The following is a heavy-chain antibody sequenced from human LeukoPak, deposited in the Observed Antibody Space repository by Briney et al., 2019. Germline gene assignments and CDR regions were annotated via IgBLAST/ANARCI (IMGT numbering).Heavy chain of an antibody. J-gene: IGHJ4*02. CDR3: AGRRHYNGGFDY. Sequence: GGSLRLSCAVSGFTFSNYGMHWVRQAPGKGLEYVSGISSYGGSTNYANSVKGRFTISRDNSKNTLYLQMGSLRPEDMAVYYCAGRRHYNGGFDYWGQGTLVTVSS. CDR1: GFTFSNYG. D-gene: IGHD5-24*01. CDR2: ISSYGGST. V-gene: IGHV3-64*01.